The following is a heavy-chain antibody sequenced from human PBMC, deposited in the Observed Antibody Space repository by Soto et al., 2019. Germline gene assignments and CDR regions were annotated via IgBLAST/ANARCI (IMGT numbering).Heavy chain of an antibody. D-gene: IGHD1-1*01. Sequence: GSLRLSCAASGFAFGSYWMHWVRQAPGKGLVWVSRISQDGAIATQADSVKGRFTISRDNAKNTLFQQMNSLRADDTAVYYCLRDQRHWNEFADQWGQGTLVTVSS. J-gene: IGHJ4*02. CDR2: ISQDGAIA. V-gene: IGHV3-74*01. CDR3: LRDQRHWNEFADQ. CDR1: GFAFGSYW.